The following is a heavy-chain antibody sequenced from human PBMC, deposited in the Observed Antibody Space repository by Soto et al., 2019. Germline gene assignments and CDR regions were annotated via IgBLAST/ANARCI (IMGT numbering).Heavy chain of an antibody. CDR1: GDSFASYW. J-gene: IGHJ3*02. CDR3: ARHAPFTSDEALDI. V-gene: IGHV5-51*01. Sequence: EVQLVQSGAEVKKPGESLKISCKGSGDSFASYWIGWVRQMPGKGVEWMGNIFPGDSETRYSPSFQGQVTISADKSINTAYLQWSSLKASDTAMYYCARHAPFTSDEALDIWGQGTMVTVSP. D-gene: IGHD3-16*01. CDR2: IFPGDSET.